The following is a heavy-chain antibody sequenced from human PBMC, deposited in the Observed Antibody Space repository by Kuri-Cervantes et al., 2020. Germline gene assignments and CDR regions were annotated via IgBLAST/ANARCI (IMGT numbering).Heavy chain of an antibody. D-gene: IGHD5-24*01. CDR2: INPNSGGT. J-gene: IGHJ5*02. CDR3: ARDLMATLGWFDP. Sequence: ASVKVSCKASGYTFTGYYMHWVRQAPGQGLEWMGWINPNSGGTNYAQKFQGRVTMTRDTSISTAYMELSRLRSDDTAVYYCARDLMATLGWFDPWGQGTLVTVSS. V-gene: IGHV1-2*02. CDR1: GYTFTGYY.